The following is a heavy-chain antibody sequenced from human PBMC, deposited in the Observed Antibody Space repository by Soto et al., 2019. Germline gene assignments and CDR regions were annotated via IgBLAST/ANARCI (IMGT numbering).Heavy chain of an antibody. D-gene: IGHD2-15*01. CDR3: ARDRVGGRLWTEFDY. CDR1: GYTFTSYA. V-gene: IGHV1-3*01. Sequence: ASVKVSCKASGYTFTSYAIHCVRQSPVQRLEWMGWINAGNGNTKYSQKFQGRVTITRDTSSSTAYMELSSLRSEDTAVYYCARDRVGGRLWTEFDYSCQETMVTXSS. J-gene: IGHJ4*02. CDR2: INAGNGNT.